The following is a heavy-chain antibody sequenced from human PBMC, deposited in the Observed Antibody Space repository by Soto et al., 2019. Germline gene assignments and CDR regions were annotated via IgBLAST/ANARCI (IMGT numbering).Heavy chain of an antibody. Sequence: PSETLSLTCTVSGASISSGDYYWSWIRQPPGKGLEWIGYMYYSGSTYYNPSLKSRVTISVDTSKNQFSLKLSSVTAADTAVYYCARQGNGAEGFDYWGQGTLVTVSS. J-gene: IGHJ4*02. V-gene: IGHV4-30-4*01. CDR1: GASISSGDYY. CDR2: MYYSGST. D-gene: IGHD4-17*01. CDR3: ARQGNGAEGFDY.